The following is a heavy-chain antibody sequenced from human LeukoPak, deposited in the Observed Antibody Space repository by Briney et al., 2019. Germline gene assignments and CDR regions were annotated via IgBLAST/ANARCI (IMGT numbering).Heavy chain of an antibody. D-gene: IGHD3-10*01. Sequence: SVKVSCKSSGYTFTAYAMHWVRQAPGQGLEWMGWITPSDGANYAQKFQGRVTITADESTSTAYMELSSLRSEDTAVYYCARIVGIASRGYFDYWGQGTLVTVSS. CDR1: GYTFTAYA. CDR3: ARIVGIASRGYFDY. CDR2: ITPSDGA. J-gene: IGHJ4*02. V-gene: IGHV1-69*13.